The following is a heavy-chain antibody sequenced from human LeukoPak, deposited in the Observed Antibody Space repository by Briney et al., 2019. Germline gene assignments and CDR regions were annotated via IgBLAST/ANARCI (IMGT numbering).Heavy chain of an antibody. CDR1: GGTFSSYA. Sequence: ALVKVSCKASGGTFSSYAISWVRQAPGQGLEWMGGIIPIFGTANYAQKFQGRVTITADESTSTAYMELSSLRSEDTAVYYCARVGDYYDIDYWGQGTLVTVSS. J-gene: IGHJ4*02. CDR3: ARVGDYYDIDY. CDR2: IIPIFGTA. D-gene: IGHD3-22*01. V-gene: IGHV1-69*01.